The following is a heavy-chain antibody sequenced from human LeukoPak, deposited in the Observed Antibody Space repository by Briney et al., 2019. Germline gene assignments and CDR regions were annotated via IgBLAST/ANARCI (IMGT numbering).Heavy chain of an antibody. J-gene: IGHJ6*03. Sequence: SETLSLTCAVSGGSISSSNWWSWVRQPPGKGLEWIGEIYHSGSTNYNPSLKSRVTISVDTSKNQFSLKLSSVTAADTAVYYCARDVWTYGSVYYYMDVWGKGTTVTVSS. CDR1: GGSISSSNW. CDR3: ARDVWTYGSVYYYMDV. V-gene: IGHV4-4*02. D-gene: IGHD3-10*01. CDR2: IYHSGST.